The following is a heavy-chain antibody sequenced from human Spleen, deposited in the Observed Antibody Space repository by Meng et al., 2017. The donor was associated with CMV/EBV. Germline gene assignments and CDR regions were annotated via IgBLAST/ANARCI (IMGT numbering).Heavy chain of an antibody. CDR2: LLTGGIT. CDR1: GFTFDDYG. D-gene: IGHD3-10*01. J-gene: IGHJ4*02. Sequence: GESLKISCAASGFTFDDYGMSWVRQAPGKGLEWVSVLLTGGITYYADSVKGRFTISRDNSKNIVYLEMNSLRREDTAVYYCARDAMVRGVPLDYWGQGTLVTVSS. V-gene: IGHV3-66*02. CDR3: ARDAMVRGVPLDY.